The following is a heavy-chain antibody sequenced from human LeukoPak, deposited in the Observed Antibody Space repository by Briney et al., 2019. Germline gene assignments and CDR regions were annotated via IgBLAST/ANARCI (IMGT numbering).Heavy chain of an antibody. V-gene: IGHV3-30*02. J-gene: IGHJ3*02. Sequence: GGSLRLSCAASGSTFSSYGMHWVRQAPGKGLEWVAFIRYDGSNKYYADSVKGRFTISRDNSKNTLYLQMNSLRAEDTAVYYCAKDLGYYYDSSGYYYPDAFDIWGQGTMVTVSS. CDR2: IRYDGSNK. CDR3: AKDLGYYYDSSGYYYPDAFDI. CDR1: GSTFSSYG. D-gene: IGHD3-22*01.